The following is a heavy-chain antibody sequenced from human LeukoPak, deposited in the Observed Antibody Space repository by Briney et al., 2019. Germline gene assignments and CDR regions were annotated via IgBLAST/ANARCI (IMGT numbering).Heavy chain of an antibody. CDR1: GGTFSSYA. D-gene: IGHD3-22*01. Sequence: GASVKVSCKASGGTFSSYAISWVRQAPGQGLEWMGGIIPIFGTANYAQKFQGRVTITADESTSTAYMELNSLRSEDTAVYYCARALSEDYYYDSSGYYFNWFDPWGQGTLVTVSS. CDR2: IIPIFGTA. CDR3: ARALSEDYYYDSSGYYFNWFDP. J-gene: IGHJ5*02. V-gene: IGHV1-69*13.